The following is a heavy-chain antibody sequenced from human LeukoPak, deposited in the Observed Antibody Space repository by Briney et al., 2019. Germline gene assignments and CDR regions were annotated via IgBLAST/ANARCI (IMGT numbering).Heavy chain of an antibody. D-gene: IGHD1-14*01. V-gene: IGHV4-38-2*02. CDR1: GYSISSGYY. CDR2: IYHSGST. CDR3: AREGEPGSLDY. J-gene: IGHJ4*02. Sequence: SETLSLTCTVSGYSISSGYYWGWIRQPPGEGLEWIGSIYHSGSTSYNPSLKSRVTISVDTSKNQFSLNLSSVTAADTAVYYCAREGEPGSLDYWGQGTLVTVSS.